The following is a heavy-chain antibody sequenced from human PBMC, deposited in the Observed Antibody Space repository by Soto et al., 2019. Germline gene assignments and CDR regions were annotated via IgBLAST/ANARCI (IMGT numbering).Heavy chain of an antibody. CDR3: ASQKETYYDFWSGYLPPFDY. CDR1: GGSISSGGYY. V-gene: IGHV4-31*03. J-gene: IGHJ4*02. D-gene: IGHD3-3*01. CDR2: IYYSGST. Sequence: SETLSLTCTVSGGSISSGGYYWSWIRQHPGKGLEWIGYIYYSGSTYYNPSLKSRVTISVDTSKNQFSLKLSSVTAADTAVYYCASQKETYYDFWSGYLPPFDYWGQGTLVTVSS.